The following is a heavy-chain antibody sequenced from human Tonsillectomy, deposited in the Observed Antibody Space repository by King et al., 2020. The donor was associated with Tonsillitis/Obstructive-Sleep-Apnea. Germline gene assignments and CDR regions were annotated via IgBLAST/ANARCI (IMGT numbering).Heavy chain of an antibody. CDR2: STRRGSDR. V-gene: IGHV3-21*01. CDR3: AREGEQQLVWEYNWFDP. CDR1: EWGCSSDT. Sequence: GGGRRRGGGGWEWGCSSDTRNWGRQAPGRGLEGGSSSTRRGSDRHAADSVNGRCTISRDDTQHALYLQMNSLRAEDTAVYYCAREGEQQLVWEYNWFDPWGQGPLVTVSS. D-gene: IGHD6-13*01. J-gene: IGHJ5*02.